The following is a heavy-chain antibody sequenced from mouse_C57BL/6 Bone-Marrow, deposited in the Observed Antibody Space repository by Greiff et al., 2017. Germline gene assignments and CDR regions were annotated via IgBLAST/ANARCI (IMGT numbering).Heavy chain of an antibody. CDR1: GSAFSSSW. D-gene: IGHD2-5*01. CDR2: IYPGDGDT. V-gene: IGHV1-82*01. Sequence: QVQLQQSGPELVKPGASVKISCKASGSAFSSSWMNWVKQRPGKGLEWIGRIYPGDGDTNYNGKFKGKATLTADKSSSTAYMQLSSLTSEDSAVYFGAIYRNHYFGYWGQGTTLTVSS. CDR3: AIYRNHYFGY. J-gene: IGHJ2*01.